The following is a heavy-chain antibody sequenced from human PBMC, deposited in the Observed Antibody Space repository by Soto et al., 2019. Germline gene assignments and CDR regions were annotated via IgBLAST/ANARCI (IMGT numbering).Heavy chain of an antibody. V-gene: IGHV4-34*01. D-gene: IGHD6-13*01. CDR1: GGSFSGYY. CDR3: ARRGIRHFDY. CDR2: INHSGST. Sequence: SETLSLTCAVYGGSFSGYYWSWIRQPPGKGLEWIGEINHSGSTNYSPSLKSRVAISVDTSKNQFSLKLSSVTAADTAVYYCARRGIRHFDYWGQGTLVTVS. J-gene: IGHJ4*02.